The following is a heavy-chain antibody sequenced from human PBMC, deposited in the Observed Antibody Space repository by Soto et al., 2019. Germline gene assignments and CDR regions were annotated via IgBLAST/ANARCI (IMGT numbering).Heavy chain of an antibody. V-gene: IGHV1-8*01. D-gene: IGHD3-9*01. CDR2: MNPNSGNT. J-gene: IGHJ3*02. CDR1: GYTFTSYD. Sequence: ASVKVSCKASGYTFTSYDINWVRQATGQGLEWMGWMNPNSGNTGYAQKFQGRVTMTRNTSISTAYMELSSLRSEDTAVYYCARVFRGYYDILTGYYSTDAFDIWGQGTMVTVSS. CDR3: ARVFRGYYDILTGYYSTDAFDI.